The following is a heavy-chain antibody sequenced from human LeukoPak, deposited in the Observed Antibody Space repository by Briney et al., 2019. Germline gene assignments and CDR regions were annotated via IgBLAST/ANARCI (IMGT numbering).Heavy chain of an antibody. J-gene: IGHJ4*02. V-gene: IGHV3-53*05. Sequence: GGSLRLSCAASGFTVSSNYMSWVRQAPGKGLEWVSVIYSGGSTYYADSVKGRFTISRDNSKNTLYLQMNSLRAEDTAVYYCAKENFGYDSSGLDYWGQGTLVTVSS. CDR1: GFTVSSNY. CDR2: IYSGGST. D-gene: IGHD3-22*01. CDR3: AKENFGYDSSGLDY.